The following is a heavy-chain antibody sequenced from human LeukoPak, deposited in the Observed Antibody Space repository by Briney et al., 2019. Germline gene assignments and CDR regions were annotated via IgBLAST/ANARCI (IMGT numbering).Heavy chain of an antibody. CDR2: IWYDGSNK. V-gene: IGHV3-33*01. CDR1: GFTFSSYG. Sequence: RGSLRLSCATSGFTFSSYGMHCVRQAPGKGDWRVAVIWYDGSNKYYADSVKGRFTISRDNSKNTLYLQMNSLRAEDTAVYYCAREGGGYGFDYWGQGTLVTVSS. D-gene: IGHD5-12*01. J-gene: IGHJ4*02. CDR3: AREGGGYGFDY.